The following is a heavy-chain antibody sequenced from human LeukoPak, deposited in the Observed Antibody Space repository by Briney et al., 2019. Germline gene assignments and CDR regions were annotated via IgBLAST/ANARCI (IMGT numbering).Heavy chain of an antibody. CDR3: ARESEFDY. CDR2: IYHSGST. CDR1: GYSISSGYY. J-gene: IGHJ4*02. Sequence: SETLSLTCAVSGYSISSGYYWGWIRQPPGKGLEWIGSIYHSGSTYYNPSLKSRATISVDTSKNQFSLKLSSVTAADTAVYYCARESEFDYWGQGTLVTVSS. V-gene: IGHV4-38-2*02.